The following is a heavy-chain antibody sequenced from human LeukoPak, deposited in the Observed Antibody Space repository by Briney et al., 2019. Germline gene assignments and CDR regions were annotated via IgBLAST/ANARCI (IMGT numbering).Heavy chain of an antibody. CDR2: ISGSGGST. CDR1: GFTFSSYA. J-gene: IGHJ4*02. CDR3: ARGRYIAAAGPVFDY. V-gene: IGHV3-23*01. Sequence: GGSLRLSCAASGFTFSSYAMSWVRQAPGKGLEWVSAISGSGGSTYYADSVKGRFTISRDNSKNTLYLQMNSLRAEDTAVYYCARGRYIAAAGPVFDYWGQGTLVTVSS. D-gene: IGHD6-13*01.